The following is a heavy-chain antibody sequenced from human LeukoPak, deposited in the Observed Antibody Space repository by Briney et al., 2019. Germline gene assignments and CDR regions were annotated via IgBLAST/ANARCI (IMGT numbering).Heavy chain of an antibody. D-gene: IGHD6-19*01. J-gene: IGHJ4*02. V-gene: IGHV3-7*01. Sequence: GGSLRLSCAASGFTFSSYWMNWVRQAPGKGLEWVANIKQDGSEKYYVDSVKGRFTLSRDNAKNSLYLQMNGLRAEDTAVYYCAREGSVARFDYWGQGTLVTVSS. CDR1: GFTFSSYW. CDR3: AREGSVARFDY. CDR2: IKQDGSEK.